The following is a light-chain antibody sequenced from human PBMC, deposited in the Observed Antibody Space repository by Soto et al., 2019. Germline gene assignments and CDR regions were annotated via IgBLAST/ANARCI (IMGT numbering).Light chain of an antibody. Sequence: QSVLTQPASVSGSPGQSITISCTGTSSDVGAYDYVSWYQQNPGKAPKLIISEVSDRPSGVSNRFSGSKSGNTAYLTISGLQAEDEADYFCSSYTTTNTLWVFGGGTKLTVL. V-gene: IGLV2-14*01. J-gene: IGLJ3*02. CDR1: SSDVGAYDY. CDR3: SSYTTTNTLWV. CDR2: EVS.